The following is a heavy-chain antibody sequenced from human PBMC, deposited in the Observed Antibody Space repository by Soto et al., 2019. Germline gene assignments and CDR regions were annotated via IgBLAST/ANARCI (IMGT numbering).Heavy chain of an antibody. V-gene: IGHV3-30*03. CDR1: GFTFSSYG. CDR3: ATGIAAAGNYYYYGMDV. D-gene: IGHD6-13*01. Sequence: PGGSLRLSCAASGFTFSSYGMHWVRQAPGKGLEWVAVISYDGSNKYYADSVKGRFTISRDNSKNTLYLQMNSLRAEDTAVYYCATGIAAAGNYYYYGMDVWGQGTTVTVSS. CDR2: ISYDGSNK. J-gene: IGHJ6*02.